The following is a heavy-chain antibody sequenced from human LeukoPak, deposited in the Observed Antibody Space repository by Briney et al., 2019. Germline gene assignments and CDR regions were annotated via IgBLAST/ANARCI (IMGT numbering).Heavy chain of an antibody. V-gene: IGHV3-23*01. Sequence: GGSLRLSCAASGFTFSSYSMNWVRQAPGKGLEWVSAIVGDTVTVYTDSVKGRFTISRDNSKNTLYLQMNSLRAEDTAIYYCAKGSAQWEIYDYWGQGTLVTVSS. J-gene: IGHJ4*02. CDR2: IVGDTVT. CDR1: GFTFSSYS. D-gene: IGHD1-26*01. CDR3: AKGSAQWEIYDY.